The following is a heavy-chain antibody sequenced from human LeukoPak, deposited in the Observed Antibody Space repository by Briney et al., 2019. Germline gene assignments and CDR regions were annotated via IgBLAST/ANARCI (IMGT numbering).Heavy chain of an antibody. V-gene: IGHV4-39*07. J-gene: IGHJ4*02. CDR2: IHYSGNT. CDR3: ARVDQYYYDY. Sequence: SETLSLTCTVSGGSISSSSYYWGWIRQPPGKGLEWIGSIHYSGNTYYNPSLKSRVTMSVDTSKNQFSLKLSSVTAADTAVYYCARVDQYYYDYWGQGTLVIVSS. CDR1: GGSISSSSYY.